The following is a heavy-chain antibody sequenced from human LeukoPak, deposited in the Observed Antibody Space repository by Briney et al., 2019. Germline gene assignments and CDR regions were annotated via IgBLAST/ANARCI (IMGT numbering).Heavy chain of an antibody. CDR2: INHSGST. V-gene: IGHV4-34*01. CDR3: ARGGTTIFGVVIAYFDY. D-gene: IGHD3-3*01. CDR1: GGSFSGYY. Sequence: PSETLSLTCAVYGGSFSGYYWSWIRQPPGKGLEWIGEINHSGSTNYNPSLKSRVTISVDTSKNQFSLKLSSVTAADTAVYYCARGGTTIFGVVIAYFDYWGQGTLVTVSS. J-gene: IGHJ4*02.